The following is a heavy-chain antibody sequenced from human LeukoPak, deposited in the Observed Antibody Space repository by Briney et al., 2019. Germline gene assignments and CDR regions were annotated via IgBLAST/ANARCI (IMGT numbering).Heavy chain of an antibody. Sequence: SATLSLTCTVSGGSISSGGYYWSWIRQHPGKGLEWIVFIYYSGSTFYNPSLKIRVTISVDTSKNQFSLKLSSVTAADTAVYYCAGDSSVWMIFDYWGQGTLVSVSS. V-gene: IGHV4-31*03. D-gene: IGHD6-19*01. CDR2: IYYSGST. CDR3: AGDSSVWMIFDY. J-gene: IGHJ4*02. CDR1: GGSISSGGYY.